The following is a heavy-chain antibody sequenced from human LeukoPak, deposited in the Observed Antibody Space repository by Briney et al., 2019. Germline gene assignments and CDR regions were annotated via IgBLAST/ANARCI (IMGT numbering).Heavy chain of an antibody. D-gene: IGHD3-3*01. CDR2: VSAYNANT. Sequence: GASVKVSCKASGYTFTNYGINWVRQAPGQGLEWMGWVSAYNANTNYAQKFQGRVTMTRDTSISTAYMELSRLRSDDTAVYYCARVRGFWSASDAFDIWGQGTMVTVSS. CDR3: ARVRGFWSASDAFDI. CDR1: GYTFTNYG. J-gene: IGHJ3*02. V-gene: IGHV1-18*01.